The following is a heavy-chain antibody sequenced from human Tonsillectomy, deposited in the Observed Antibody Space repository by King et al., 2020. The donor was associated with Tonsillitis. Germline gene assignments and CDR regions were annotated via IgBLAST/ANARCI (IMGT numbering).Heavy chain of an antibody. V-gene: IGHV4-38-2*01. CDR1: GYSISSGYY. Sequence: QLQESGPGLVKPSETLSLTCAVSGYSISSGYYWGWIRQPPGKGLEWIGSIYHSGSTYYSPSLKSRVTMSVDTSKNQFSLKLSSVTAADTAVYFCARGDSGGYDDAFDIWGQGTMVTVSS. D-gene: IGHD1-26*01. J-gene: IGHJ3*02. CDR2: IYHSGST. CDR3: ARGDSGGYDDAFDI.